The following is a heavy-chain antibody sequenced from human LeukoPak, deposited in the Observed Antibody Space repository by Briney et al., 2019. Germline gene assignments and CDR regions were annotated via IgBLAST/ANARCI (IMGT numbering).Heavy chain of an antibody. D-gene: IGHD6-19*01. CDR2: FDPEDGET. V-gene: IGHV1-24*01. J-gene: IGHJ1*01. CDR3: ATGQWLVREYFQH. CDR1: GYTLPELS. Sequence: ASVKVSCKVSGYTLPELSMLWVRQAPGKGLEWMGGFDPEDGETIYAQKFQGRVTMTEDTSTDTAYMELSSLRSEDTAVYSCATGQWLVREYFQHWGQGTLVTVSS.